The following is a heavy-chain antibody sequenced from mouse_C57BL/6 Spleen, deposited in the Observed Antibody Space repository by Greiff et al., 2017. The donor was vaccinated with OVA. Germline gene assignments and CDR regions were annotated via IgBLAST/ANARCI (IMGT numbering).Heavy chain of an antibody. J-gene: IGHJ2*01. Sequence: EVQLVESGGGLVQPKGSLKLSCAASGFSFNTYAMNWVRQAPGKGLEWVARIRSKSNNYATYYADSVKDRFTISRDDSESMLYLQMNNLKTEDTAMYYCVRRLANWCFDYWGQGTTLTVSS. CDR2: IRSKSNNYAT. CDR1: GFSFNTYA. CDR3: VRRLANWCFDY. V-gene: IGHV10-1*01. D-gene: IGHD4-1*01.